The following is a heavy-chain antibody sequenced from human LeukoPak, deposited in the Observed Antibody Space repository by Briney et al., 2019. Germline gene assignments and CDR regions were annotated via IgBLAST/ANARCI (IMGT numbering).Heavy chain of an antibody. CDR1: GYSFTSYW. D-gene: IGHD2-15*01. CDR3: ARQRGYCSGSSCYSYAFDI. CDR2: IYPGDSDT. Sequence: GESLKISCKGSGYSFTSYWIGWVRQMPGKGLEWMGIIYPGDSDTRYSPSFQGQVPISADKSISTAYLQWSSLKASDTAMYYCARQRGYCSGSSCYSYAFDIWGQGTMVTVSS. J-gene: IGHJ3*02. V-gene: IGHV5-51*01.